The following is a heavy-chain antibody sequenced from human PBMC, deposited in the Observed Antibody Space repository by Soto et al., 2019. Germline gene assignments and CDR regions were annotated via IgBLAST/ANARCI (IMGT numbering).Heavy chain of an antibody. V-gene: IGHV4-59*01. CDR2: ISYTGST. J-gene: IGHJ5*02. Sequence: TLSLTCTVSSGSITGYQWNWIRQPPGEGLEWIGYISYTGSTNYNPSLKSRVTMSVDTSKNQFSLNLRSVTAADTAVYYCARQRGHTFGYWFDPWGQGTLVTVSS. CDR3: ARQRGHTFGYWFDP. CDR1: SGSITGYQ. D-gene: IGHD5-18*01.